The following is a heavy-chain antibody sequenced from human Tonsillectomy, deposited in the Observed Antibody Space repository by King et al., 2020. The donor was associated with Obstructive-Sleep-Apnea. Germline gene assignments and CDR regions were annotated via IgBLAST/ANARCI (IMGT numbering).Heavy chain of an antibody. Sequence: QLQESGPGLVKPSQTLSLTCAVSGGSISSGGYSWSWIRQPPGKGLEWIGYIYYSGSTYYNPSLKSRVTISVDTSKNQFSLKLSSVTAADTAVYYCARMVTAIASTHWYFDLWGRGTLVTVSS. CDR1: GGSISSGGYS. V-gene: IGHV4-30-4*07. CDR3: ARMVTAIASTHWYFDL. CDR2: IYYSGST. D-gene: IGHD2-21*02. J-gene: IGHJ2*01.